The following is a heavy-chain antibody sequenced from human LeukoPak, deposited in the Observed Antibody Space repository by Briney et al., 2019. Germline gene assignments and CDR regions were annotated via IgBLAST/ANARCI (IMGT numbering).Heavy chain of an antibody. V-gene: IGHV1-2*02. D-gene: IGHD2-15*01. CDR1: GYTFTCYY. CDR2: INPNSGGT. CDR3: ARDPIVVVVAAPFDY. Sequence: ASVKVSCKASGYTFTCYYMHWVRQAPGQGLEWMGWINPNSGGTNYAQKFQGRVTMNRDTSISTAYMELSRLRSDDTAVYYCARDPIVVVVAAPFDYWGQGTLVTVSS. J-gene: IGHJ4*02.